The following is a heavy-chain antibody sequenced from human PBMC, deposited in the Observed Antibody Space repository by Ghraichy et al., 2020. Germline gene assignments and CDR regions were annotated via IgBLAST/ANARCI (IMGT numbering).Heavy chain of an antibody. CDR2: TYYRSKWYN. D-gene: IGHD1/OR15-1a*01. J-gene: IGHJ6*03. CDR1: GDSVSSNSAA. CDR3: ARARPTRLAHEQNYYMDV. Sequence: SQTLSLTCAISGDSVSSNSAAWNWIRQSPSRGLEWLGRTYYRSKWYNDYAVSVKSRITINPDTSKNQFSLQLNSVTPEDTAVYYCARARPTRLAHEQNYYMDVWGKGTTVTVSS. V-gene: IGHV6-1*01.